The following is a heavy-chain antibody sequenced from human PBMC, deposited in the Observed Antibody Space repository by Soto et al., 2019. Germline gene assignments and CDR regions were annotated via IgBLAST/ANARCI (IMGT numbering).Heavy chain of an antibody. J-gene: IGHJ6*02. D-gene: IGHD3-22*01. CDR3: ARGGPHYYYSSGYNGGMDV. V-gene: IGHV4-31*03. CDR1: GGSISSGGYY. Sequence: SETLSLTCTVSGGSISSGGYYWSWIRQHPGKGLEWIGYIYYSGSTYYNPSLKSRVTISVDTSKNQFSRMLSSVTAADTAVYYCARGGPHYYYSSGYNGGMDVWGQGTTVTVSS. CDR2: IYYSGST.